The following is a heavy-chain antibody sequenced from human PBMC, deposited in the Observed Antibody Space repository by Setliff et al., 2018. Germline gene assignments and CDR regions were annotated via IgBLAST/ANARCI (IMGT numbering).Heavy chain of an antibody. CDR2: ISYSGNT. D-gene: IGHD1-1*01. Sequence: SETLSLTCNVSGGSISNYYWTWMRQPPGKGLEWVAYISYSGNTNYHPALRGRLTITRDTSKNQVSLQLRSVTAEDAAIYFCARDAELPGPPVHDAFDLWGPGTMVTVSS. J-gene: IGHJ3*01. CDR3: ARDAELPGPPVHDAFDL. CDR1: GGSISNYY. V-gene: IGHV4-59*01.